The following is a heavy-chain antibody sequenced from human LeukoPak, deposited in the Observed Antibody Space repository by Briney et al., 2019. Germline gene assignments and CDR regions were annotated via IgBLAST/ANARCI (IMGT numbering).Heavy chain of an antibody. CDR3: ARCGEGGQLGDHYYYYMDV. D-gene: IGHD6-6*01. Sequence: GASVKVSCKASGGTFSSYAISWVRQAPGQGLEWMGGIIPIFGTANYAQKFQGRVTITADKSTSTAYMELSSLRSEDTAVYYCARCGEGGQLGDHYYYYMDVWGKGTTVTVSS. CDR1: GGTFSSYA. J-gene: IGHJ6*03. CDR2: IIPIFGTA. V-gene: IGHV1-69*06.